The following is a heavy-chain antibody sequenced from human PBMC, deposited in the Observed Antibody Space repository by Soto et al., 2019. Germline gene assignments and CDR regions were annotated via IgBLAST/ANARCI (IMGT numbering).Heavy chain of an antibody. V-gene: IGHV4-34*01. Sequence: SETLSLTCAVYGGSFSGYYWTWIRQPPGTGLEWIGEINHSGSTNYNPSLKSRVTISVDTSKNQFFLKLTSVTAADTAVYYCARDKITGLIDYWGQGTLVTVSS. CDR3: ARDKITGLIDY. CDR1: GGSFSGYY. D-gene: IGHD2-8*02. CDR2: INHSGST. J-gene: IGHJ4*02.